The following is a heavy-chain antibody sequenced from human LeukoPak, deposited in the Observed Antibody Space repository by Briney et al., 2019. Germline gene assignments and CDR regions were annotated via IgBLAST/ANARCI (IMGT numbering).Heavy chain of an antibody. CDR3: ARTPEPSYCGGDCYSGNWFDP. D-gene: IGHD2-21*01. CDR1: GDSVSSNSAA. V-gene: IGHV6-1*01. J-gene: IGHJ5*02. Sequence: SQTLSLTCAISGDSVSSNSAAWNWIRQSPSRGLEWLGRTYYRSKWYNDYAVSVKSRITINPDTSKNQFSLQLNSVTPEDTAVYYCARTPEPSYCGGDCYSGNWFDPWGQGTLVTVSS. CDR2: TYYRSKWYN.